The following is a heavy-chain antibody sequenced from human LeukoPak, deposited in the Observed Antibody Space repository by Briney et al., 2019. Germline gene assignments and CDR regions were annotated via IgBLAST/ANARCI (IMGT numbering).Heavy chain of an antibody. CDR1: GFTFSAYA. V-gene: IGHV3-69-1*01. CDR3: TTVLSSNRYNLCDY. D-gene: IGHD6-13*01. Sequence: GGTLRLFCEAWGFTFSAYAMTWARHPPGKGLELGSSIGSDNKPHYSESVKGRFTISRDNAKNTLYLQMNSLGAEDTAVYYCTTVLSSNRYNLCDYWGQGTLVTVSS. CDR2: IGSDNKP. J-gene: IGHJ4*02.